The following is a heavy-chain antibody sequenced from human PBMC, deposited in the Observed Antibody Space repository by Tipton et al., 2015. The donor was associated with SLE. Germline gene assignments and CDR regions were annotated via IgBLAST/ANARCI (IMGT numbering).Heavy chain of an antibody. Sequence: QLVQSGPEVKPSETLSLTCTVSGASFSGYYWSWIRQPPGKGLEWIGYLSDIGRTNYKSSLRSRVTISVDTSRNLLSLKVTSVTAAATAVYYCARQRALDAFDIWGQGTMVIVSS. CDR2: LSDIGRT. CDR1: GASFSGYY. CDR3: ARQRALDAFDI. V-gene: IGHV4-59*08. J-gene: IGHJ3*02.